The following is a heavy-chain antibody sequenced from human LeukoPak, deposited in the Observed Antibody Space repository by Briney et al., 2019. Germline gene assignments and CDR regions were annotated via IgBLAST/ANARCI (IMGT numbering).Heavy chain of an antibody. CDR2: IYYSGST. CDR1: GGSISSSSYY. J-gene: IGHJ3*02. Sequence: SETLSLTCTVSGGSISSSSYYWGWIRQPPGKGLEWIGSIYYSGSTYYNPSLKSRVTISVDTSKNQFSLKLSSVTAADTAVYYCARDQGLYCSGGSCYYYFHDAFDIWGQGTMVTVSS. V-gene: IGHV4-39*07. CDR3: ARDQGLYCSGGSCYYYFHDAFDI. D-gene: IGHD2-15*01.